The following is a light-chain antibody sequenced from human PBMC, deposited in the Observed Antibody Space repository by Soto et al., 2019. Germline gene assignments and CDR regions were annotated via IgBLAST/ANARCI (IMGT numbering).Light chain of an antibody. V-gene: IGKV3-20*01. Sequence: EILLTQSPATLSVSPGERSTLSCRASQSVSSHLAWYQQKPGQAPRLLIYDVSSRATTIPDRFSGSGSGTDFTLTINRLEPEDFAVYYCQKYTQSLWKFGPGTKVDIK. CDR1: QSVSSH. CDR2: DVS. CDR3: QKYTQSLWK. J-gene: IGKJ1*01.